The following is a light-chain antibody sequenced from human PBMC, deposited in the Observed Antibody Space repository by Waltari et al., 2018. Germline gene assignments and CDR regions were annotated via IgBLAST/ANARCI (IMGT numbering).Light chain of an antibody. CDR1: SSNIGRNY. J-gene: IGLJ3*02. CDR3: GTWDSSLSAGL. Sequence: QSVVTQPPSVSAAPGQKVTISCSGGSSNIGRNYVSWYQHLPGTAPKLLIYDNDKRPSGIPDRFSGSKSATSATLGITGLQAGDEADYYCGTWDSSLSAGLFGGGTKLTVL. CDR2: DND. V-gene: IGLV1-51*01.